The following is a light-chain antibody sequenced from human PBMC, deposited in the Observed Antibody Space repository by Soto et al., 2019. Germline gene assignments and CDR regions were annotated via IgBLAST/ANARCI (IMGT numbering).Light chain of an antibody. Sequence: QPVLTQPPSASGTPGQRVTISCSGSSSNIGSNYVFWYFQHPGKAPKLLIYGVTNRPSGVSDRFSGSKSGNSASLTISGLQADDEADYHCSSYTSSNSLVFGGGTKLTVL. J-gene: IGLJ3*02. CDR3: SSYTSSNSLV. CDR1: SSNIGSNY. V-gene: IGLV2-14*01. CDR2: GVT.